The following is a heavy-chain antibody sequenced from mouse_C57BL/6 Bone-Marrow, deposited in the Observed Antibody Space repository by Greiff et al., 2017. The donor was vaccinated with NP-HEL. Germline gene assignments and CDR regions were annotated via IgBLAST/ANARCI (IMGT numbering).Heavy chain of an antibody. Sequence: LQESDAELVKPGASVKISCKVSGYTFTDHTIHWMKQRPEQGLEWIGYIYPRDGSTKYNEKFKGKATLTADKSSSTAYMQLNSLTSEDSAVYFCAREEDYYSNYGPFAYWGQGTLVTVSA. CDR1: GYTFTDHT. V-gene: IGHV1-78*01. D-gene: IGHD2-5*01. J-gene: IGHJ3*01. CDR3: AREEDYYSNYGPFAY. CDR2: IYPRDGST.